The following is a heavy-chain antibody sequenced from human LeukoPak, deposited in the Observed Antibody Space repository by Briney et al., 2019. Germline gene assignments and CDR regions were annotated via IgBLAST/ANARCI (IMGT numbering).Heavy chain of an antibody. Sequence: PGGSLRFSCAASGFTFSNYYMNWVRQAPGKGLEWVANIRQDGSAQFYADSVKGRFTISRDNAKNTLYLQMNSLRAEDTAVYYCAKDSRGVGATRALTLSPPYFDYWGQGTLVTVSS. D-gene: IGHD1-26*01. J-gene: IGHJ4*02. CDR2: IRQDGSAQ. CDR3: AKDSRGVGATRALTLSPPYFDY. V-gene: IGHV3-7*01. CDR1: GFTFSNYY.